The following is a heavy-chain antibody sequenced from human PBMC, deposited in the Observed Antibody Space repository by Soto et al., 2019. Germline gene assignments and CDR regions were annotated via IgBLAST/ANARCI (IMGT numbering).Heavy chain of an antibody. J-gene: IGHJ4*02. CDR3: ARNLAAGDY. Sequence: QVQLVQSGAEVKKPGASVKVSCKASGYTFTSFYLHWGRQAPGQGLEWMGIINPSGGSTNYAQKFQGRVIVTRDTSTSTVYMELSSLKSEDTAVYYCARNLAAGDYWGQGTLVTVSS. D-gene: IGHD6-13*01. V-gene: IGHV1-46*01. CDR2: INPSGGST. CDR1: GYTFTSFY.